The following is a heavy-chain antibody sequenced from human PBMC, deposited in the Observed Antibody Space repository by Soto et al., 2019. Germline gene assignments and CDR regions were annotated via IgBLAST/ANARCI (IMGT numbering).Heavy chain of an antibody. CDR2: ISGSGGST. Sequence: PGGSLRLSCAASGFTFSSYAMSWVRQAPGKGLEWVSAISGSGGSTYYADSVKGRFTISRDNSKNTLYLQMNSLRAEDTAVYYCAKDLGYCSSTSCYTDVDYWGQGTLVTVSS. CDR1: GFTFSSYA. V-gene: IGHV3-23*01. CDR3: AKDLGYCSSTSCYTDVDY. D-gene: IGHD2-2*02. J-gene: IGHJ4*02.